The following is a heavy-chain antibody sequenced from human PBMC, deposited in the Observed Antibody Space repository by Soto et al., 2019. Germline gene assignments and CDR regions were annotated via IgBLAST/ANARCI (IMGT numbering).Heavy chain of an antibody. J-gene: IGHJ6*02. CDR1: GGTFSSYA. Sequence: QVQLVQSGAEVKKPGSSVKVSCKASGGTFSSYAINWVRQAPGQGLEWMGGIIRIFGTPDYAERFQGRVTITADESTSTASMELSSLRSADTAVYYCAKQGSNEYYYYGMDVWGQGTTVTLSS. CDR2: IIRIFGTP. D-gene: IGHD3-10*01. CDR3: AKQGSNEYYYYGMDV. V-gene: IGHV1-69*12.